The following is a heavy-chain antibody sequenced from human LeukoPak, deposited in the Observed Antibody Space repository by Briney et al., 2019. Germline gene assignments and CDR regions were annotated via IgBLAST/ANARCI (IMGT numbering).Heavy chain of an antibody. CDR3: ARIWSGYYTGNWFDP. J-gene: IGHJ5*02. CDR1: GYTFTSYG. D-gene: IGHD3-3*01. CDR2: ISAYNGNT. Sequence: EASVKVSFKASGYTFTSYGISWVRQAPGQGLEWMGWISAYNGNTNYAQKLQGRVTMTTDTSTSTAYMELRSLRSDDTAVYYCARIWSGYYTGNWFDPWGQGTLVTVSS. V-gene: IGHV1-18*01.